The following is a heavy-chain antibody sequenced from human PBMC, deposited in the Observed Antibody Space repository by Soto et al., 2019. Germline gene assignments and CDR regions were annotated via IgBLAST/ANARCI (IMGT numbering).Heavy chain of an antibody. CDR3: AREAV. CDR2: IKQDGSEQ. V-gene: IGHV3-7*05. Sequence: EVQLVESGGGLVQPGGSLRLSCAASGFTFSGYWMSWVRQAPGKGLEWVANIKQDGSEQFYVDSVQGRFTISRDNAKNSLYRQMNSLRAEDTAVYSCAREAVWGQGPTVTVSS. CDR1: GFTFSGYW. J-gene: IGHJ6*02.